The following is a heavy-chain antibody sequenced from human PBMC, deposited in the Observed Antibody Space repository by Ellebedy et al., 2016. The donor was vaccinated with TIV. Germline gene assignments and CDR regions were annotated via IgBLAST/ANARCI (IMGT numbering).Heavy chain of an antibody. CDR2: FYHSGYT. J-gene: IGHJ4*02. D-gene: IGHD2-2*03. CDR1: GGSITRSGYS. V-gene: IGHV4-30-2*01. CDR3: ARVDPGFYYFDY. Sequence: SETLSLTCAVSGGSITRSGYSWSWLRQPPGKGLAWIGYFYHSGYTSYNPSFKSRVTISVDRSKNQFSLKLSPVTAADTAVYFCARVDPGFYYFDYWGQGTLVTVSS.